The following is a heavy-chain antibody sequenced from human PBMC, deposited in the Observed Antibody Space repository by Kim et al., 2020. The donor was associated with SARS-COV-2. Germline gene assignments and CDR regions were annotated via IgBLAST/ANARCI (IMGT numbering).Heavy chain of an antibody. D-gene: IGHD5-18*01. CDR2: IKQDGSEK. J-gene: IGHJ4*02. Sequence: GGSLRLSCAASGFTFSSYYMSWVRQAPGKGLEWVANIKQDGSEKYYVDSVKGRFTISRDNAKNSLYLQMNSLRAEDTAVYYCARDMTPTYSYSPFDYWGQGTLVTVSS. CDR1: GFTFSSYY. V-gene: IGHV3-7*01. CDR3: ARDMTPTYSYSPFDY.